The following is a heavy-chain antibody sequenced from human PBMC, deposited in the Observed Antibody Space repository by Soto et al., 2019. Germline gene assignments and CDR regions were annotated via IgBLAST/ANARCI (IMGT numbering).Heavy chain of an antibody. J-gene: IGHJ4*02. Sequence: QLRESGPGLVKPSETLSLTCDVSGASITTYYWSWIRQAPGKGLEWLGNVYHTGSTDYNSSLRSRVTISVDPSNNQFSLNMNSVAAADTAVYYCARRLFGSGWTLDSWGQGALVTVSS. V-gene: IGHV4-59*13. CDR2: VYHTGST. CDR3: ARRLFGSGWTLDS. CDR1: GASITTYY. D-gene: IGHD6-19*01.